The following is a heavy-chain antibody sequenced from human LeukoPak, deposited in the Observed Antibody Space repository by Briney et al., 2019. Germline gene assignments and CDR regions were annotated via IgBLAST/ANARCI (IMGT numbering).Heavy chain of an antibody. Sequence: GGSLRLSCAASGFTFSSYWMHWVRQAPGKGLVWVSRINSDGSSTSYADSVKGRFTISRDNAKNTLYLQMNSLRAEDTAVNYCERDTGWGSYYNPSSFYYGGQGTLVTVP. V-gene: IGHV3-74*01. D-gene: IGHD3-10*01. CDR1: GFTFSSYW. J-gene: IGHJ4*02. CDR3: ERDTGWGSYYNPSSFYY. CDR2: INSDGSST.